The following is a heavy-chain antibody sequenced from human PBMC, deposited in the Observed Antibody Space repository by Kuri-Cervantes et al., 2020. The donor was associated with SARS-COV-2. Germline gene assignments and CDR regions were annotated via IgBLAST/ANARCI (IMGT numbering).Heavy chain of an antibody. CDR3: ASSGYCSGGSCYSLASFDY. J-gene: IGHJ4*02. Sequence: GGSLRLSCAASGFTFSSYSMNWVRQAPGKGLEWVSSISSSSSHIYYADSVKGRFTISRDNAKNSLYLQMNSLRAEDTAVYYCASSGYCSGGSCYSLASFDYWGQGTLVTVSS. V-gene: IGHV3-21*01. D-gene: IGHD2-15*01. CDR1: GFTFSSYS. CDR2: ISSSSSHI.